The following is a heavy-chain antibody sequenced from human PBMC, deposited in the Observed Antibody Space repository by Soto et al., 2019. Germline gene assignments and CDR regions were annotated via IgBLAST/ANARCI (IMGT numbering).Heavy chain of an antibody. J-gene: IGHJ5*02. Sequence: ASVKVSCKASGYTFTGYYMHWVRQAPGQGLEWMGWINPNSGGTNYAQKFQGWVTMTRDTSISTAYMELSRLRSDDTAVYYCARAAYCSSTSCYNGDWFDPWGQGTLVTVS. CDR2: INPNSGGT. CDR1: GYTFTGYY. V-gene: IGHV1-2*04. CDR3: ARAAYCSSTSCYNGDWFDP. D-gene: IGHD2-2*02.